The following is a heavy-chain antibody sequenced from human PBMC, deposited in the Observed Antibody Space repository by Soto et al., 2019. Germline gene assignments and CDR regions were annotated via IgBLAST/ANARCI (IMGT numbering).Heavy chain of an antibody. CDR2: ISGRGGST. Sequence: EVQLLASGGGLVQPGGSLRLSCAASGFTFSSYAMSWVRQAPGKGLEWVSAISGRGGSTYYADSVKGRFTISRDNSKNTLYLQMNSLRAEDTAVYYCAKEIGYRSCWYRVGPSDYWGQGTLVTVSS. D-gene: IGHD6-19*01. J-gene: IGHJ4*02. CDR3: AKEIGYRSCWYRVGPSDY. V-gene: IGHV3-23*01. CDR1: GFTFSSYA.